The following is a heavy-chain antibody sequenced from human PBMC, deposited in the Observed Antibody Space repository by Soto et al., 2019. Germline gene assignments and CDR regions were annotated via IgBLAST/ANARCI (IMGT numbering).Heavy chain of an antibody. J-gene: IGHJ6*03. CDR1: GGSFSGYY. V-gene: IGHV4-34*01. CDR3: ARGKTKRVAAAGTEYYYYYMDV. D-gene: IGHD6-13*01. CDR2: INHSGST. Sequence: SETLSLTCAVYGGSFSGYYWSWIRQPPGKGLEWIGEINHSGSTNYNPSLKSRVTISVDTSKNQFSLKLSSVTAADTAVYYCARGKTKRVAAAGTEYYYYYMDVWAKGTTVTVSS.